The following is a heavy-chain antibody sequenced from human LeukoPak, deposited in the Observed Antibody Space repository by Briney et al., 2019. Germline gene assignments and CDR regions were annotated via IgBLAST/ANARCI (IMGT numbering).Heavy chain of an antibody. CDR2: IYYTGST. V-gene: IGHV4-59*08. CDR3: ARSGTSRYYFYGMDV. D-gene: IGHD1/OR15-1a*01. Sequence: PSETLSLTCTVSGGSISSYYWNWIRQPPGKGLERIGYIYYTGSTNYNPSLKSRVTISVDTSKNQFSLKLNSVTATDTAVYYCARSGTSRYYFYGMDVWGQGTTVTVSS. J-gene: IGHJ6*02. CDR1: GGSISSYY.